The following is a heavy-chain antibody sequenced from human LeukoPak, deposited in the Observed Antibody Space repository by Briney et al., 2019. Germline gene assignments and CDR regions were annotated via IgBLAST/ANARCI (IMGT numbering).Heavy chain of an antibody. CDR2: IDSRAAGGTT. V-gene: IGHV3-15*04. D-gene: IGHD3-10*01. J-gene: IGHJ4*02. Sequence: GGSLRLSCAASGFTFSDVWMRWVRHAPGKGLECVSRIDSRAAGGTTDNAGPVQGRFTISRDDSKSLLYLQMNSLNTDDTAVYYCATGGHYFGSWGQGTLVTVSS. CDR1: GFTFSDVW. CDR3: ATGGHYFGS.